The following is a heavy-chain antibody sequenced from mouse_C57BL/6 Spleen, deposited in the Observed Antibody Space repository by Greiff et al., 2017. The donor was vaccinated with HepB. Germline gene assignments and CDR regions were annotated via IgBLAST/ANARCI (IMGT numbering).Heavy chain of an antibody. Sequence: QVQLQQSGPELVKPGASVKISCKASGYAFSSSWMNWVKQRPGKGLEWIGRIYPGDGDTNYNGKFKGKATLTADKSSSTAYMQLSSLTSEDSAVYFCARAVGGYWGQGTTLTVSS. J-gene: IGHJ2*01. D-gene: IGHD1-1*02. CDR1: GYAFSSSW. CDR2: IYPGDGDT. CDR3: ARAVGGY. V-gene: IGHV1-82*01.